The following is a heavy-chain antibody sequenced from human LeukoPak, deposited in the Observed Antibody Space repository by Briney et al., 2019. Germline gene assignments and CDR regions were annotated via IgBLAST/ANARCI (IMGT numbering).Heavy chain of an antibody. V-gene: IGHV3-33*01. D-gene: IGHD3-10*01. Sequence: GRSLRLSCAASGFTFSSYGMHWVRQAPGKGLEWVAVIWYDGSNKYYADSVKGRFTISRDNAKNSLYLQMNSLRAEDTAVYYCARTLLWFGEPPDYWGQGTLVTVSS. CDR3: ARTLLWFGEPPDY. CDR2: IWYDGSNK. CDR1: GFTFSSYG. J-gene: IGHJ4*02.